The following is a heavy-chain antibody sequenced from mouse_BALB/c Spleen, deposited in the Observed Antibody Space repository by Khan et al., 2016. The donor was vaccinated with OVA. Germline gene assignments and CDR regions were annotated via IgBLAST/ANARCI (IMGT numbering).Heavy chain of an antibody. V-gene: IGHV3-2*02. CDR3: ARVYGGDFDY. D-gene: IGHD1-1*01. Sequence: EVPLQESGPGLVKPSQSLSLTCTVTGFSITSDYAWNWIRQFPGNKLEWMGYISYSGNTKYNPSLKSRISITRDTSKNQFFLQLNSVTIEDTATYYCARVYGGDFDYWGQGTTLTGSS. CDR1: GFSITSDYA. CDR2: ISYSGNT. J-gene: IGHJ2*01.